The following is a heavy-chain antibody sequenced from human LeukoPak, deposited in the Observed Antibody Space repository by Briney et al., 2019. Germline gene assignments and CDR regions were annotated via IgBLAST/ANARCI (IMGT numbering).Heavy chain of an antibody. Sequence: GGSLRLSCAASGFTFDDYGMNWVRQAPGKGLEWVSGIDWNGGTTGYADSVKGRFKISRDNAKNSLYLQMNSLRAEDTAVYYCARAYDYVWGSYRYTDWGQGTLVTVSS. J-gene: IGHJ4*02. CDR1: GFTFDDYG. CDR3: ARAYDYVWGSYRYTD. V-gene: IGHV3-20*04. D-gene: IGHD3-16*02. CDR2: IDWNGGTT.